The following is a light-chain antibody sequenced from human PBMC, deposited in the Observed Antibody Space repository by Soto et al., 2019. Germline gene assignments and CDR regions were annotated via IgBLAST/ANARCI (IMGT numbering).Light chain of an antibody. Sequence: QSALTQPASVSGSHGQSITISCTGTSSDVGGYNYVSWYQQHPGKAPKLIICEVSNRPSGVSNRFSGSKSGNTASLTISGLQAEDEADYYCSSYTSSDTLVFGGGTTLTVL. CDR3: SSYTSSDTLV. CDR2: EVS. CDR1: SSDVGGYNY. V-gene: IGLV2-14*01. J-gene: IGLJ2*01.